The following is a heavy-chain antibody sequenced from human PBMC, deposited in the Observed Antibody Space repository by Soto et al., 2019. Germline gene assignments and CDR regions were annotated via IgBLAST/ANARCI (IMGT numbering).Heavy chain of an antibody. CDR2: ISSSGSTI. V-gene: IGHV3-48*03. CDR1: GFTFSSYE. CDR3: AWWASDYGDYKSCFGP. Sequence: GGSLRLSCAASGFTFSSYEMNWVRQAPGKGLEWVSYISSSGSTIYYADSVKGRFTISRDNAKNSLYLQMNSLRAEDTAVYYFAWWASDYGDYKSCFGPWGQGTLVTVSS. D-gene: IGHD4-17*01. J-gene: IGHJ4*02.